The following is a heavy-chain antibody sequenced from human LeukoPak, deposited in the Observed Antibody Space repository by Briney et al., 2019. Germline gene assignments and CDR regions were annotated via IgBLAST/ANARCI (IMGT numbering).Heavy chain of an antibody. CDR1: GGSIISSSYY. CDR3: ARHDYYDLRFDY. Sequence: SETLSLTCTVSGGSIISSSYYWGWIRQPPGKGLEWIGSIYYSGSTYYNPSLKSRVTISVDTSKNQFSLKLSSVTAADTAVYYCARHDYYDLRFDYWGQGTLVTVSS. J-gene: IGHJ4*02. V-gene: IGHV4-39*01. CDR2: IYYSGST. D-gene: IGHD3-3*01.